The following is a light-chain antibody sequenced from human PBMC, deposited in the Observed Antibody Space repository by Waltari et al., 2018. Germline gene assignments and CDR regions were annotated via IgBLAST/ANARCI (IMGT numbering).Light chain of an antibody. V-gene: IGLV1-44*01. J-gene: IGLJ3*02. Sequence: QTVLTQPPSASGTPGQRVTIPCSGSSSNLGSNLVNWYQQLPGTAPKLLVYRNNQRPSGVPDRFSGSKSGTSASLAISGLQSEDEADYYCAAWDDSLSGKVFGGGTKLTVL. CDR1: SSNLGSNL. CDR3: AAWDDSLSGKV. CDR2: RNN.